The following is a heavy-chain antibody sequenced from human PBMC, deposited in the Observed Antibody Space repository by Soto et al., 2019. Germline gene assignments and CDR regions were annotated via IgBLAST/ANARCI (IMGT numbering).Heavy chain of an antibody. CDR3: AKNGCSYPACYPYYYYVDV. Sequence: EVQLLESGGGLVQPGGSLRLSCAASGFRLSDSAVSWVRQAPGKGLEWVSSLTVTGDSAFYSDSVQGRFTISRDISKSTLYLQMNSLRAEDTAVYYCAKNGCSYPACYPYYYYVDVWGRGPTVTVSS. V-gene: IGHV3-23*01. CDR1: GFRLSDSA. CDR2: LTVTGDSA. D-gene: IGHD2-15*01. J-gene: IGHJ6*03.